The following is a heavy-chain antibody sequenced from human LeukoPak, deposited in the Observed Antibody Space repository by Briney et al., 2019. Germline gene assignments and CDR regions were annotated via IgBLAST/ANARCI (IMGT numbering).Heavy chain of an antibody. D-gene: IGHD5-24*01. J-gene: IGHJ3*02. CDR2: VYPNRVGT. Sequence: ASVKVFCEAYGYTFTRYYMYWVRQAPLERREWIGWVYPNRVGTKYAQKFQGRVTMTRDTSIRTAYMERSRLRSDNTAVYYCARKTLEMATIGDAFDIWGQRTMVTVSS. CDR3: ARKTLEMATIGDAFDI. V-gene: IGHV1-2*02. CDR1: GYTFTRYY.